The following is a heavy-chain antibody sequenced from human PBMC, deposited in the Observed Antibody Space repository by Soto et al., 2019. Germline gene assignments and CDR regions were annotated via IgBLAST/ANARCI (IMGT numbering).Heavy chain of an antibody. Sequence: SVKVSCKASGGTFSSYAISWVRQAPGQGLEWMGGIIPIFGTANYAQKFQGRVTITADESTSTAYMELSSLRSEDTAVYYCSRVDPGETSPFDHWGQGTLVTVSS. V-gene: IGHV1-69*13. CDR1: GGTFSSYA. D-gene: IGHD3-10*01. CDR2: IIPIFGTA. CDR3: SRVDPGETSPFDH. J-gene: IGHJ4*02.